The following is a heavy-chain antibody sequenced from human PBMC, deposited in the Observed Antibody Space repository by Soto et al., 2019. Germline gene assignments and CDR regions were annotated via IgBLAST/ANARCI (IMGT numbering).Heavy chain of an antibody. Sequence: PSETLSPTCADYGGSFSGYYWNWIRQPPGKGLEWIGEIDHSGYTNYNPSLKSRVTISVDKSKNQFPLRLTFVTAADTDVYYCARVRDCFDPWGQGTLVTVSS. CDR3: ARVRDCFDP. V-gene: IGHV4-34*01. D-gene: IGHD3-3*01. CDR2: IDHSGYT. J-gene: IGHJ5*02. CDR1: GGSFSGYY.